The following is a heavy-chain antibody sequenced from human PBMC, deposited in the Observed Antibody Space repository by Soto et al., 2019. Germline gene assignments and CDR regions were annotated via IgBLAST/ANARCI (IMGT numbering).Heavy chain of an antibody. J-gene: IGHJ6*03. CDR2: INHSGST. CDR3: ARFHPLGATVTTATFYYYYMDV. Sequence: SETLSLTCAVYGGSFSGYYWSWIRQPPGKGLEWIGEINHSGSTNYNPSLKSRVTISVDTSKNQFSLKLSSVTAADTAVYYCARFHPLGATVTTATFYYYYMDVWGKGTTVTVSS. CDR1: GGSFSGYY. V-gene: IGHV4-34*01. D-gene: IGHD4-17*01.